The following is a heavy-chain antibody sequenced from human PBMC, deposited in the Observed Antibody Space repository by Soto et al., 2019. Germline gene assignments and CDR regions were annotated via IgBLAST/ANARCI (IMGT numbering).Heavy chain of an antibody. CDR1: GYTSTSYD. D-gene: IGHD5-12*01. V-gene: IGHV1-8*01. J-gene: IGHJ4*02. CDR3: ARGSRRWLQFGNY. Sequence: ASVKVSCKASGYTSTSYDINWVRQATGQGLEWMGWMNPNSGNTGYAQKFQGRVTMTRNTSISTAYMELSSLRSEDTAVYYCARGSRRWLQFGNYWGQGTLVTVSS. CDR2: MNPNSGNT.